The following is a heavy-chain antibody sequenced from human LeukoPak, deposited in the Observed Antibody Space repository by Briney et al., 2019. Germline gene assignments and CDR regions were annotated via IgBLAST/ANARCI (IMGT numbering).Heavy chain of an antibody. CDR1: GFTFSSYA. CDR3: AKLSVGATTGGSVQHDY. Sequence: SLRLSCAASGFTFSSYAMHWVRQAPGKGLEWVSGISWNSGSIGYADSVKGRFTISRDNAKNSLYLQMNSLRAEDTALYYCAKLSVGATTGGSVQHDYWGQGTLVTVSS. CDR2: ISWNSGSI. D-gene: IGHD1-26*01. J-gene: IGHJ4*02. V-gene: IGHV3-9*01.